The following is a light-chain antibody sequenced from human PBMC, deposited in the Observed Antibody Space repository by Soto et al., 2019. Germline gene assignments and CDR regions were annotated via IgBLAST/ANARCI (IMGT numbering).Light chain of an antibody. CDR3: QQYKGYWT. Sequence: DIQMTQSPSTLSASVGDIVTITCRASQIISDSLAWYQQKTGKAPKLLIYEASSFKIGGPSRLSGSRSGTAYTRTISSLQPDDFATYYCQQYKGYWTFGQGTKVEIK. CDR2: EAS. V-gene: IGKV1-5*03. CDR1: QIISDS. J-gene: IGKJ1*01.